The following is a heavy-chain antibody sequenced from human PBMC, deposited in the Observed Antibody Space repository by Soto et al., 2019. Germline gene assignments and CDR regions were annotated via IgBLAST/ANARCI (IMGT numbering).Heavy chain of an antibody. D-gene: IGHD6-19*01. CDR2: ISAYNGNT. J-gene: IGHJ3*02. CDR1: GYTFTSYG. CDR3: ARDQQRSSGWHPHGAFDI. V-gene: IGHV1-18*01. Sequence: ASVKVSCKASGYTFTSYGISWVRQAPGQGLEWMGWISAYNGNTNYAQKLQGRVTMTTDTSTSTAYMELRSLRSDDTAVYYCARDQQRSSGWHPHGAFDIWGQGTMVTVSS.